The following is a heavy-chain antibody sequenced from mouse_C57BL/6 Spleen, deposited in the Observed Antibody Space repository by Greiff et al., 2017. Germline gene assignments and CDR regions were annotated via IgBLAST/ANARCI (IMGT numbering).Heavy chain of an antibody. CDR3: ARNYGSSVYYAMDY. D-gene: IGHD1-1*01. CDR2: IDPSDSYT. J-gene: IGHJ4*01. V-gene: IGHV1-69*01. Sequence: QVQLKQPGAELVMPGASVKLSCKASGYTFTSYWMHWVKQRPGQGLEWIGEIDPSDSYTNYNQKFKGKSTLTVDKSSSTAYMQLSSLTSEDSAVYYCARNYGSSVYYAMDYWGQGTSVTVSS. CDR1: GYTFTSYW.